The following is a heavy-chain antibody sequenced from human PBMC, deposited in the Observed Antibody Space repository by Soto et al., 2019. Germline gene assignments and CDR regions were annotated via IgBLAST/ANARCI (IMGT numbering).Heavy chain of an antibody. D-gene: IGHD1-26*01. Sequence: QVQLQESGPGLVKPSQTLSLTCTVSGGSISSGGYYCSWIRQHPGKGLEWIGYIYYSGSTYYNPSLKSRVNISVDTSKNQFSLKLSSVTAADTAVYCCARVRGGGPFDDWGQGTLVTVSS. V-gene: IGHV4-31*03. CDR3: ARVRGGGPFDD. CDR2: IYYSGST. CDR1: GGSISSGGYY. J-gene: IGHJ4*02.